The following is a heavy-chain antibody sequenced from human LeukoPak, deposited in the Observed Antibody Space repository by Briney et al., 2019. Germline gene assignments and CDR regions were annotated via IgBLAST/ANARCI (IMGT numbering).Heavy chain of an antibody. CDR2: ISAYNGNT. CDR1: GYTFTSYG. D-gene: IGHD2-21*02. CDR3: ARVVTSYYYYYGMDA. Sequence: ASVKVSCKASGYTFTSYGISWVRQAPGQGLEWMGWISAYNGNTNYAQKLQGRVTMTTDTSTSTAYMELRSLRSDDTAVYYCARVVTSYYYYYGMDAWGQGTTVTASS. J-gene: IGHJ6*02. V-gene: IGHV1-18*01.